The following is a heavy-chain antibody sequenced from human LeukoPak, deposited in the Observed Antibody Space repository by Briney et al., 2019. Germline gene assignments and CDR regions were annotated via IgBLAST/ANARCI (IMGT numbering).Heavy chain of an antibody. V-gene: IGHV3-64*01. Sequence: PGGSLRLSCAASGFTFSSYGMHWVRQAPGKGLEYVSAISSNGGSTYYANSVKGRFTISRDNSKNTLYLQMGSLRAEDMAVYYCARPDYYGSGRGSDYWGQGTLVTVSS. D-gene: IGHD3-10*01. J-gene: IGHJ4*02. CDR2: ISSNGGST. CDR1: GFTFSSYG. CDR3: ARPDYYGSGRGSDY.